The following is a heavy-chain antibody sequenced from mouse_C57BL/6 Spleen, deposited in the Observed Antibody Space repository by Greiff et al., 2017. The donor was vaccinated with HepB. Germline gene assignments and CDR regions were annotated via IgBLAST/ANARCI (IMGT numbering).Heavy chain of an antibody. J-gene: IGHJ4*01. CDR2: ISYDGSN. V-gene: IGHV3-6*01. CDR1: GYSITSGYY. CDR3: ARWGSAMDY. Sequence: DVQLQESGPGLVKPSQSLSLTCSVTGYSITSGYYWNWIRQFPGNKLEWMGYISYDGSNNYNPSLKNRISITRDTSKNQFFLKLNSVTTEDTATYYCARWGSAMDYWGQGTSVTVSS.